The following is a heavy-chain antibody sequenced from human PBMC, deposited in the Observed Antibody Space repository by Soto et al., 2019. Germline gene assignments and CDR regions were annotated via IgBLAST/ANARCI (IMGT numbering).Heavy chain of an antibody. Sequence: PGGSRRLSCAASGFTFSSYGMHWVRQAPGKGLEWVAVIWYDGSNKYYADSVKGRFTISRDNSKNTLYLQMNSLRAEDTAVYYCARDHGQNYYYYYMDVWGKGTTVTVSS. CDR3: ARDHGQNYYYYYMDV. V-gene: IGHV3-33*01. CDR1: GFTFSSYG. CDR2: IWYDGSNK. J-gene: IGHJ6*03.